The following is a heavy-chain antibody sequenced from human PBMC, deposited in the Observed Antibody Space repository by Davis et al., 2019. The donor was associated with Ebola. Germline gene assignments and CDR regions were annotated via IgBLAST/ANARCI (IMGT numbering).Heavy chain of an antibody. D-gene: IGHD1-20*01. CDR2: INHRGST. V-gene: IGHV4-34*01. Sequence: SETLSLTCAVYGGSFSGYYWSWIRQPPGKGLEWIGEINHRGSTNYNPSLKSRVTISVDTSKNQFSLKLSSMTAVDTAVYYCARDPITGTTGYYYYYGMDVWGQGTTVTVSS. CDR3: ARDPITGTTGYYYYYGMDV. CDR1: GGSFSGYY. J-gene: IGHJ6*02.